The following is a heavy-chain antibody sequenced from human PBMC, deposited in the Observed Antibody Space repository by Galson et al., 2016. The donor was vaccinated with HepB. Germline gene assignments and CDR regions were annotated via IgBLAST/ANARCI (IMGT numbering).Heavy chain of an antibody. D-gene: IGHD1-26*01. Sequence: SLRLSCAASGFIFSNFGFHWVRQAPGKGLEWVSTISDSGSNTHYADSVGGRFTISRDNSKNTLYLQMKSLRAEDTAVYYCAKDVGGEAFFEYWGQGALVTVSS. V-gene: IGHV3-23*01. CDR2: ISDSGSNT. CDR1: GFIFSNFG. CDR3: AKDVGGEAFFEY. J-gene: IGHJ4*02.